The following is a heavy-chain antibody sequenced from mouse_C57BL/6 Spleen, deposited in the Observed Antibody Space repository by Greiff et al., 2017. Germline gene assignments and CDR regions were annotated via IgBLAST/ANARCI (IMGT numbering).Heavy chain of an antibody. CDR1: GYTFTSYW. V-gene: IGHV1-64*01. CDR3: ARDGSSYVDWYYDV. Sequence: QVQLQQPGAELVKPGASVMLSCKASGYTFTSYWMHWVKQRPGQGLEWIGMIHPNSGSTNYNEKFKSKATLTVDKSSSTAYMQLSSLTSEDSAVYYCARDGSSYVDWYYDVWGTGTTVTVSA. CDR2: IHPNSGST. J-gene: IGHJ1*03. D-gene: IGHD1-1*01.